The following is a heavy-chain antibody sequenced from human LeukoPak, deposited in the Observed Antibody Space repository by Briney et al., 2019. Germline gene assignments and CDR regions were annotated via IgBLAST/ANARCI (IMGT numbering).Heavy chain of an antibody. Sequence: GGSLRLSCAASGFTFSSYSMNWVRQAPGKGLEWVSSISSGSSYIYYADSVKGRFTISRDNSKNTLYLQMNSLRVEDTAVYYCAKVGGSTSPGAFDIWGQGTMVTVSS. D-gene: IGHD2-2*01. CDR2: ISSGSSYI. CDR3: AKVGGSTSPGAFDI. CDR1: GFTFSSYS. V-gene: IGHV3-21*04. J-gene: IGHJ3*02.